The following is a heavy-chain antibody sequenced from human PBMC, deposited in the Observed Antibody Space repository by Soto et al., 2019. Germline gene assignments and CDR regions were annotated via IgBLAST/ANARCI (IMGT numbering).Heavy chain of an antibody. CDR2: ISWDSGSE. V-gene: IGHV3-9*01. J-gene: IGHJ3*02. Sequence: EVQLVESGGGLVQPGRSLRLSCAASGFTFDDYALHWVRQAPGKGLEWVSGISWDSGSEGYAGSVKVRFTISRDNPKNSLYLQMNSLRADDTALYYCAKDILPTTVLNAFDIWGQGTMVTVSS. CDR1: GFTFDDYA. D-gene: IGHD4-17*01. CDR3: AKDILPTTVLNAFDI.